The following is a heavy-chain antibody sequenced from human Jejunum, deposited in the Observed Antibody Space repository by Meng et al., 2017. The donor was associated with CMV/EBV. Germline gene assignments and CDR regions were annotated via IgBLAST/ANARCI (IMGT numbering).Heavy chain of an antibody. CDR3: ARGRVSSSVFDY. Sequence: CAASGFTVISYYMAWVRQAPGKGLEWVSVLFGTDETYYADSVRGRFTISRDISKNTVHLQMNSLNAEDTAIYYCARGRVSSSVFDYWGQGTLVTVSS. V-gene: IGHV3-53*01. J-gene: IGHJ4*02. CDR1: GFTVISYY. CDR2: LFGTDET. D-gene: IGHD3-16*01.